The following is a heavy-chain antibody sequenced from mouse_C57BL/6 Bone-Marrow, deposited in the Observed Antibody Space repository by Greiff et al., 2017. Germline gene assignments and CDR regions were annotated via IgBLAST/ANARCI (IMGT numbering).Heavy chain of an antibody. D-gene: IGHD2-10*01. CDR2: IDPSDSYT. CDR3: ARSYYGNYDAMDY. V-gene: IGHV1-50*01. J-gene: IGHJ4*01. CDR1: GYTFTSYW. Sequence: QVQLQQSGAELVKPGASVKLSCKASGYTFTSYWMQWVKQRPGQGLEWIGEIDPSDSYTNYNQQFKGKATLTVDTSSSTAYMQLSSLTSEDSAVYYCARSYYGNYDAMDYWGQGTSVTVSS.